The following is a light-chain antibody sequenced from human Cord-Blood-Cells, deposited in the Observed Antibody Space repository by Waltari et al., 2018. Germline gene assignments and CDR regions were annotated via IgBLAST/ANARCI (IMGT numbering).Light chain of an antibody. CDR3: CSYAGSYTWV. V-gene: IGLV2-11*01. Sequence: QSALTQPRSVSGSPGQSVTISWTGTSSDVGGYNYVSWYQQHPGKAPKLMIDDVSKRPSGVRDRFSGSKSGNTASLTISGLQAEDEADYYCCSYAGSYTWVCGGGTKLTVL. J-gene: IGLJ3*02. CDR1: SSDVGGYNY. CDR2: DVS.